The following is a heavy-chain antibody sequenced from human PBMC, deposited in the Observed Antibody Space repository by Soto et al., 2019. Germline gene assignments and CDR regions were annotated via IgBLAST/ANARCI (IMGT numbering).Heavy chain of an antibody. J-gene: IGHJ5*02. CDR3: ARTYYDFWSGYYSWLDP. V-gene: IGHV1-2*04. Sequence: GASVKVSCKASGYTFTGYYMHWVRQAPGQGLEWMGWINPNSGGTNYAQKFQGWVTMTRDTSISTAYMELSRLRSDDTAVYYCARTYYDFWSGYYSWLDPWGQGTLVTVSS. CDR2: INPNSGGT. CDR1: GYTFTGYY. D-gene: IGHD3-3*01.